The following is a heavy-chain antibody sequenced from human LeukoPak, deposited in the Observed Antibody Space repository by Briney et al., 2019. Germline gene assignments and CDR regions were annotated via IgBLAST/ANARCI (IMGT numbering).Heavy chain of an antibody. Sequence: APVKVSCKASGYTFTGYYMHWVRQAPGQGLEWMGWINPNSGGTNYAQKFQGRVTMTSDTSISTAYMELSRLRSDDTAVYYCARGRGAYCGGDCYSLDAFDIWGQGTMVTVSS. D-gene: IGHD2-21*01. CDR2: INPNSGGT. V-gene: IGHV1-2*02. CDR1: GYTFTGYY. J-gene: IGHJ3*02. CDR3: ARGRGAYCGGDCYSLDAFDI.